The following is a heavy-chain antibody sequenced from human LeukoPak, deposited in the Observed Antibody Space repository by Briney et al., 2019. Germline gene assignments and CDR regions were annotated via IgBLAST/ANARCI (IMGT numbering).Heavy chain of an antibody. CDR3: AKEPDFGDYSYFQH. CDR2: ISGSGGST. D-gene: IGHD4-17*01. V-gene: IGHV3-23*01. Sequence: PGGSLRLSCAASGFTFSSYAMSWVRQAPGKGLEWVSAISGSGGSTYYADSVKGRITISRDNSKNTLYLQMNSLRVEDTAVYYCAKEPDFGDYSYFQHWGQGTLVTVSS. J-gene: IGHJ1*01. CDR1: GFTFSSYA.